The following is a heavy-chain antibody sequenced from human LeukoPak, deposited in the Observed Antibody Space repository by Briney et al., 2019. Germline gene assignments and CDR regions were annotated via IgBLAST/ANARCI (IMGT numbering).Heavy chain of an antibody. Sequence: PGGSLILSCAASGFTVRSNYMSWVRQAPGTGLEWVSVIYSGGSTYYADSVKGRFTISRDNSKNTLYLQMNSLRAEDTAVYYCARDQGGSYSSSWFDFWGQGTLVTVSS. CDR3: ARDQGGSYSSSWFDF. CDR1: GFTVRSNY. D-gene: IGHD6-13*01. CDR2: IYSGGST. V-gene: IGHV3-53*01. J-gene: IGHJ4*02.